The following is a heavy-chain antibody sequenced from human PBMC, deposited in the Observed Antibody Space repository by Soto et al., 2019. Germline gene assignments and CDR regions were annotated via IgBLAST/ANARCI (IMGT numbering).Heavy chain of an antibody. J-gene: IGHJ5*02. CDR2: IIPIFGTA. Sequence: QVRLFQLGLEGRSPGPRWRSPGRALGATSTSKPSAGGRQPPGKGLGGWGGIIPIFGTANYAQKFQGRVTITADESTSTAYMELSSLRSEDTAVYYCARAGYSSGVLGGSFDPWGQGTLVTVSS. CDR3: ARAGYSSGVLGGSFDP. CDR1: GATSTSKP. D-gene: IGHD6-19*01. V-gene: IGHV1-69*12.